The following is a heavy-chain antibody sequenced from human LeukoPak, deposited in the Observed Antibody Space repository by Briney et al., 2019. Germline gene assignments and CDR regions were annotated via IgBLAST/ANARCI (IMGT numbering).Heavy chain of an antibody. CDR2: IIPIFGTA. J-gene: IGHJ3*02. Sequence: ASVKVSCKASGGTFSGYAISWVRQAPGQGLEWMGGIIPIFGTANYAQKFQGRVTITTDESTSTAYMELSSLRSEDTAVYYCAGEEPDLGSSWNDAFDIWGQGTMVTVSS. CDR3: AGEEPDLGSSWNDAFDI. D-gene: IGHD6-13*01. V-gene: IGHV1-69*05. CDR1: GGTFSGYA.